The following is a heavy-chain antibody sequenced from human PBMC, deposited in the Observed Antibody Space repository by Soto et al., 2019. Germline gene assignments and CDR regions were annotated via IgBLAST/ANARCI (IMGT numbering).Heavy chain of an antibody. CDR1: GFTFSRYG. D-gene: IGHD3-16*02. Sequence: PGGSLRLSCAASGFTFSRYGMHWVRQAPGKGLEWVAVISYDGSNKYYADSVKGRFTISRDNSKNTLYLQMNSLRAEDTAVYYCAKDLMITFGGVIVPLDYWGQGTLVTVSS. V-gene: IGHV3-30*18. CDR3: AKDLMITFGGVIVPLDY. CDR2: ISYDGSNK. J-gene: IGHJ4*02.